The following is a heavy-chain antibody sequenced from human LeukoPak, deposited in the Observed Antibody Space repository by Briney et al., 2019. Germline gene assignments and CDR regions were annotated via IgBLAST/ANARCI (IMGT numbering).Heavy chain of an antibody. J-gene: IGHJ4*02. CDR1: GGSISTANYY. CDR3: ARAPEYGLYYFDY. V-gene: IGHV4-39*07. Sequence: PSETLSLTCTVSGGSISTANYYRGWVRQPPGKGLEWIGNIFYSGSTYYSPPLKSRLTISLDTSRNQFSLRLNSVTAADTAVYYCARAPEYGLYYFDYWGQGTLVTVSS. CDR2: IFYSGST. D-gene: IGHD1-14*01.